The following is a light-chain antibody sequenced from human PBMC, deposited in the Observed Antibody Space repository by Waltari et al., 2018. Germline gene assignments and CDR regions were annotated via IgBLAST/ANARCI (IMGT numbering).Light chain of an antibody. CDR3: QQYGTSPVT. CDR2: DAS. V-gene: IGKV3-20*01. Sequence: EIVLTQSPGTLSLSPGERATLSCRASRSVSSNYLAWYQQKRCQAPRLLIYDASNRATGIADRFSGSGSGTDFTLTISRLEPEDFAVFYCQQYGTSPVTFGGGTKVEIK. CDR1: RSVSSNY. J-gene: IGKJ4*01.